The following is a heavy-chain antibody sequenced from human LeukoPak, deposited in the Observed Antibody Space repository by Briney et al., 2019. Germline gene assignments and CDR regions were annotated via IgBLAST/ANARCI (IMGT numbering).Heavy chain of an antibody. D-gene: IGHD4-23*01. Sequence: SETLSLTCAVYGGSFSGYYWSWIRQPPGKGLKWLGVIKHSGSTNYNPSLKSRVTISVDTSKNQFSLKLSSVTAADTAVYYCARVMTTVATRGYFDLWGRGTLVTVSS. CDR3: ARVMTTVATRGYFDL. CDR2: IKHSGST. CDR1: GGSFSGYY. J-gene: IGHJ2*01. V-gene: IGHV4-34*01.